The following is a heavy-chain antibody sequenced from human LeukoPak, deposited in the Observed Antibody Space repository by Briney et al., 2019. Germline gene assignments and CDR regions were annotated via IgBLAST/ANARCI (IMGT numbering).Heavy chain of an antibody. D-gene: IGHD6-13*01. CDR1: GFSFSNYG. Sequence: PGGSLRLSCAASGFSFSNYGMHWVRQAPGKGLEWVAFIRSDGSGKYYADSVKGRFTISRDNSKNTLYLQMNSLRPEDTAVYYCAKDSSNSWYPSAPFDYWGQGTLVTVSS. CDR2: IRSDGSGK. J-gene: IGHJ4*02. CDR3: AKDSSNSWYPSAPFDY. V-gene: IGHV3-30*02.